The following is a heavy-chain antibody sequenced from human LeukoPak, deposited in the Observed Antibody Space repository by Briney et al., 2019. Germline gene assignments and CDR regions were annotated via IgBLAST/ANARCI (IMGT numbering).Heavy chain of an antibody. CDR3: ARALRTYYYGSSGYHPPHNAFDI. V-gene: IGHV4-59*01. Sequence: SETLSLTCTVSGGSISSYYWSWIRQPPGKGLEWIGYIYYSGSTNYNPSLKSRVTISVDTSKNQFSLKLSSVTAADTAVYYCARALRTYYYGSSGYHPPHNAFDIWGQGTMVTVSS. CDR1: GGSISSYY. CDR2: IYYSGST. D-gene: IGHD3-22*01. J-gene: IGHJ3*02.